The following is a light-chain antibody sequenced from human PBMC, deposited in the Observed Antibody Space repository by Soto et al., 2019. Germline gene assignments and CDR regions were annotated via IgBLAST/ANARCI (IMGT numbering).Light chain of an antibody. Sequence: EIVLTQSPGTLSLSPGERATLSCRARQSVSSSYLAWYQQKPGQAPRLLIYGASSRATGIPDRFSGSGSGTDFTLTISRLEPEDFAVYYCQQYGSSPPITFGHGTRLESK. CDR1: QSVSSSY. CDR3: QQYGSSPPIT. CDR2: GAS. V-gene: IGKV3-20*01. J-gene: IGKJ5*01.